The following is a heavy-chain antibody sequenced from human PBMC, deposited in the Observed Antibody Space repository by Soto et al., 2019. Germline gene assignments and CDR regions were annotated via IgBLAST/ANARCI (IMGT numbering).Heavy chain of an antibody. Sequence: QVQLVESGGGLVKPGGSLRLSCEASGFTFSNFYMSWIRQAPGKGLEWVSYISGTSHDTNYADSVKGRITISRDNAKNSLHLQMHSLRAEDTAVYYCARSGGTCYSAGCYYYAMDLWGQGTTVTVSS. CDR1: GFTFSNFY. CDR3: ARSGGTCYSAGCYYYAMDL. CDR2: ISGTSHDT. D-gene: IGHD2-15*01. V-gene: IGHV3-11*05. J-gene: IGHJ6*02.